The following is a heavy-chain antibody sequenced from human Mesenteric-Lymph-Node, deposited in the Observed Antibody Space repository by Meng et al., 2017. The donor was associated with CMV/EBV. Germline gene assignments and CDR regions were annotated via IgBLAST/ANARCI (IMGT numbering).Heavy chain of an antibody. D-gene: IGHD5-18*01. Sequence: SETLSLTCAVYGGSFSGYYWSWIRQPPGKGLEWIGEINHSGSTNYNPSLKSRVTISVDTSKNQFSLKLSSVTAADTAVYYCARALIHTSDAFDIWGQGTMVTVSS. CDR3: ARALIHTSDAFDI. V-gene: IGHV4-34*01. CDR1: GGSFSGYY. CDR2: INHSGST. J-gene: IGHJ3*02.